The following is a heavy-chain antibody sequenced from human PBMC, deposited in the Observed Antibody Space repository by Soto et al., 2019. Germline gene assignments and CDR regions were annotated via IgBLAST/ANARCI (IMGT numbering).Heavy chain of an antibody. J-gene: IGHJ6*02. CDR3: ARLGFAAPPSMVNPLYYYGMDV. Sequence: GESLTISCKGSAYSFTSYWFSWVRHLPGKFLDLMVRIDPSDSYTNYSPSFQGHVTISADKSISTAYLQWGSLKASDTAMYYCARLGFAAPPSMVNPLYYYGMDVWGHGTTVTVSS. D-gene: IGHD5-18*01. CDR2: IDPSDSYT. V-gene: IGHV5-10-1*01. CDR1: AYSFTSYW.